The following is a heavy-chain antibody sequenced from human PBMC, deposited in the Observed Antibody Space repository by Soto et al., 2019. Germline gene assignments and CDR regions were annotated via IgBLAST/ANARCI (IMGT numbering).Heavy chain of an antibody. V-gene: IGHV3-23*01. CDR1: GGTFISYA. J-gene: IGHJ4*02. CDR3: AKRSLIVALTAFDDY. CDR2: ISGSGGNT. D-gene: IGHD2-21*02. Sequence: GGSLRLSCSASGGTFISYAMHWVRQAPGKGLEWVSSISGSGGNTYYADSVKGRFTISRDNSKNTLYLQMNSLRAEDTAVYYCAKRSLIVALTAFDDYWGQGTLVTVSS.